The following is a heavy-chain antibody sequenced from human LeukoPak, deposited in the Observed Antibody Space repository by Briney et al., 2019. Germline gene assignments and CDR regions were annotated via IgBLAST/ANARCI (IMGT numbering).Heavy chain of an antibody. CDR3: ARESTVGPYYNNYYMDV. CDR2: IYVSGST. D-gene: IGHD4-23*01. CDR1: GGSISSGTYY. V-gene: IGHV4-61*02. Sequence: PSETLSLTCTVSGGSISSGTYYWSWIRQSAGKGLGWIGRIYVSGSTNYNPSLKSRVTISVDTSKNQFSLKLSSVTAADTAVYYCARESTVGPYYNNYYMDVWGKGTTVTIS. J-gene: IGHJ6*03.